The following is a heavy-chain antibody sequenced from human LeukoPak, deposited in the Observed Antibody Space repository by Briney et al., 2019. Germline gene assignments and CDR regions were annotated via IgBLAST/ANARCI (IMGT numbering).Heavy chain of an antibody. J-gene: IGHJ4*02. CDR1: GGSISSYY. V-gene: IGHV4-59*08. CDR2: IYYSGST. Sequence: PSETLSLTCTVSGGSISSYYWSWIRQPPGKGLEWIGYIYYSGSTNYNPSLKSRVTISVDTSKNQFSLKLSSVTAADTAVYYCATQLRDSRGSVDYWGQGTLVTVSS. CDR3: ATQLRDSRGSVDY. D-gene: IGHD3-22*01.